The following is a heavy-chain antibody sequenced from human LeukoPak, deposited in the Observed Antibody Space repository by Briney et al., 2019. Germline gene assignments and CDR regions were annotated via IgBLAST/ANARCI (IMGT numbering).Heavy chain of an antibody. CDR2: ISYDGSNK. J-gene: IGHJ4*02. CDR1: GFSFSNFG. D-gene: IGHD3-22*01. CDR3: ADQDGYDNSGHYGY. Sequence: TGGSLRLSCAASGFSFSNFGMHWVRQAPGKGLEWVAVISYDGSNKYFADSVKGRFTISRDNSKNTLYLQMNSLRAEDTAVYYCADQDGYDNSGHYGYWGQGTLVTVSS. V-gene: IGHV3-30*03.